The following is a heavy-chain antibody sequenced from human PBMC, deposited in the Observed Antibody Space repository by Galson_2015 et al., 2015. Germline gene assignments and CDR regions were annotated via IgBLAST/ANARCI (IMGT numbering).Heavy chain of an antibody. V-gene: IGHV3-9*01. Sequence: SLRLSCAASGFTFDDYGMHWVRQAPGKGLEWVSGISWNSGSIVYADSVKGRFTISRDNARNSLYLQMNSLRAEDTALYYCVKDMGNGHTSSWSYGMDVWGQGTTVTASS. CDR1: GFTFDDYG. D-gene: IGHD6-13*01. CDR2: ISWNSGSI. CDR3: VKDMGNGHTSSWSYGMDV. J-gene: IGHJ6*02.